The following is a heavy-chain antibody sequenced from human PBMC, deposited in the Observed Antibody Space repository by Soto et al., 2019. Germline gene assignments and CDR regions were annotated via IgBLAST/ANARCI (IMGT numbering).Heavy chain of an antibody. CDR1: GFTFSNDW. Sequence: EVQLVESGGGLVQPGGSLRLSCAASGFTFSNDWMSWVRQAPGKGLEWVANIKQDGTEKNYVDSVRGRFTISRDNAKNSLDLQMNSLTAEDTAVYYCASVGIWGQGTLVTVSS. CDR3: ASVGI. D-gene: IGHD6-13*01. J-gene: IGHJ4*02. CDR2: IKQDGTEK. V-gene: IGHV3-7*01.